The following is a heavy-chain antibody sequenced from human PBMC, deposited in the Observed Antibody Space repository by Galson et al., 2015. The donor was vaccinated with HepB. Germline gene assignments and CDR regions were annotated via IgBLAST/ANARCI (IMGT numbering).Heavy chain of an antibody. Sequence: SVKVSCKASGYSFIYYAITWVRQAPGQGLEWMGWISAYNGNTNYAQKLQGRVTMTTETFTTTAYMELRSLRSDDTAVYYCARDAYDSSGSLVGFFDYWGQGTLVTVSS. D-gene: IGHD3-22*01. CDR3: ARDAYDSSGSLVGFFDY. V-gene: IGHV1-18*01. J-gene: IGHJ4*02. CDR1: GYSFIYYA. CDR2: ISAYNGNT.